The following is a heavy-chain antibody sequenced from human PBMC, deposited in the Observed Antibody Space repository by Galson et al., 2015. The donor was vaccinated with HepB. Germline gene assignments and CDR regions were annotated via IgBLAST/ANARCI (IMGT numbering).Heavy chain of an antibody. D-gene: IGHD6-6*01. Sequence: SLRLSCAASGFTFSSYAMHWVRQAPGKGLEWVAVISYDGSNKYYADSVKGRFTISRDNSKNTLYLQMNSLRAEDTAVYYCARDRTQLGSGYYYYYYYMDVWGKGTTVTVSS. J-gene: IGHJ6*03. CDR2: ISYDGSNK. CDR1: GFTFSSYA. V-gene: IGHV3-30-3*01. CDR3: ARDRTQLGSGYYYYYYYMDV.